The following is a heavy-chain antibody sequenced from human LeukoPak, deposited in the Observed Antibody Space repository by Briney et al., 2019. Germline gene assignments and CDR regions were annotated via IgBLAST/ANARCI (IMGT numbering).Heavy chain of an antibody. Sequence: PGGSLRLSCAASGFTVSSNYMSWVRQAPGRGLEWVTYIRSSGSTIYYADSVKGRFTISRDNAKNSLYLQMDSLRAEDTAVYHCARDSSQYSSAWYDYWGQGTLVTVSS. CDR3: ARDSSQYSSAWYDY. J-gene: IGHJ4*02. CDR2: IRSSGSTI. V-gene: IGHV3-48*01. CDR1: GFTVSSNY. D-gene: IGHD6-19*01.